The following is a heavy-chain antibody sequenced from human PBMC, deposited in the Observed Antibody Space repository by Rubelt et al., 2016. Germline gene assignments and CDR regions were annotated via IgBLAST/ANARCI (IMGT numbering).Heavy chain of an antibody. Sequence: QVQLVQSGAEVKKPGSSVKVSCKASGGTFSSYAISWVRQAPGQGLEWMGRIIPILGIANYAQKFQGRVTITAEKSTSTAYMELSRLRSDDTAVYYCARVLDYYDSSGYYDGGWDYWGQGTLVTVSS. V-gene: IGHV1-69*09. CDR2: IIPILGIA. J-gene: IGHJ4*02. D-gene: IGHD3-22*01. CDR1: GGTFSSYA. CDR3: ARVLDYYDSSGYYDGGWDY.